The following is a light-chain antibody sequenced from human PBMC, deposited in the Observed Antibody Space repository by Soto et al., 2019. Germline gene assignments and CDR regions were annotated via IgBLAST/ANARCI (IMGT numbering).Light chain of an antibody. CDR1: NIGTKS. Sequence: SYELTQPPSVSVAPGQAARITCGGNNIGTKSVHWYQQKPGQAPVLVVYDDSDRPSGIPERFSGSNSGNTATLTISRVEAADEADYYCQLWDTVDLLVFGGGTKVTVL. CDR3: QLWDTVDLLV. CDR2: DDS. J-gene: IGLJ2*01. V-gene: IGLV3-21*02.